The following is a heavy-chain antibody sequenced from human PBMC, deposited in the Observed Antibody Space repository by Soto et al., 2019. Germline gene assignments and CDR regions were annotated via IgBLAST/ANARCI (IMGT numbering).Heavy chain of an antibody. CDR2: IYHSGST. Sequence: QLQLQESGSGLVKPSQTLSLTCAVSGGSISSGGYSWSWIRQPPGKGLEWIGYIYHSGSTYYNPSLRSRVTIPVDRFKNQFSLKLSSVTAADTAVYYCAREGVVTNWFDPWGQGTLVTVSS. D-gene: IGHD2-15*01. V-gene: IGHV4-30-2*01. CDR3: AREGVVTNWFDP. J-gene: IGHJ5*02. CDR1: GGSISSGGYS.